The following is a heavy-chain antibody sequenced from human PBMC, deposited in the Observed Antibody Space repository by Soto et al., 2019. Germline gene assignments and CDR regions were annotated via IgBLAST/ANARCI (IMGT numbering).Heavy chain of an antibody. J-gene: IGHJ6*02. Sequence: EVQLVESGGGLVQPGRSLRLSCAASGFTFDDYAMHWVRQAPGKGLEWVSGISWNSGSIGYADSVKGRFTISRDNAKNSQYLQLNSLRAEDTALYYCAKDGVTGDYGMDVWGQGTTVTVSS. CDR1: GFTFDDYA. CDR3: AKDGVTGDYGMDV. CDR2: ISWNSGSI. D-gene: IGHD7-27*01. V-gene: IGHV3-9*01.